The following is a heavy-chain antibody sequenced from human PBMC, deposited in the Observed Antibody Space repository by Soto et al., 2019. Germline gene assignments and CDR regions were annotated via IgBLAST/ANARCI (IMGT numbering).Heavy chain of an antibody. V-gene: IGHV4-34*01. J-gene: IGHJ6*02. CDR2: INHSGST. D-gene: IGHD3-10*01. CDR3: ARGVRFRGVHHYYYYYGMDV. CDR1: GGSFSGYY. Sequence: SETLSLTCAVYGGSFSGYYWSWIRQPPGKGLEWIGEINHSGSTNYNPSLKSRVTISVDTSKNQFSLKLSSVTAADTAVYYCARGVRFRGVHHYYYYYGMDVWGQGTTVTVSS.